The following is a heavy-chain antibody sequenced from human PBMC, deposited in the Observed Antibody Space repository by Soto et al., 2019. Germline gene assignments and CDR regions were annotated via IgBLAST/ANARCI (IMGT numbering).Heavy chain of an antibody. Sequence: QVQLQESDPGLVRPSQTLSLTCTVSGGSISVEHYHWTWIRQPPGKGLEWIGYIHYSGSVYYNPSLQSRLSMSVDTSKNLFPLKLASVTAADTAVYFCVREDDGGDRDYYGLDVWGQGTTVTVSS. V-gene: IGHV4-30-4*01. D-gene: IGHD2-21*02. J-gene: IGHJ6*02. CDR2: IHYSGSV. CDR1: GGSISVEHYH. CDR3: VREDDGGDRDYYGLDV.